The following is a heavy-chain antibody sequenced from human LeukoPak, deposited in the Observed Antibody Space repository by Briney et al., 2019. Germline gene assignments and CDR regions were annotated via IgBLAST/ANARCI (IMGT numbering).Heavy chain of an antibody. CDR3: ASPAGAVTGTIAY. CDR2: IYYSGTT. CDR1: GASVSTDVYY. J-gene: IGHJ4*02. D-gene: IGHD6-19*01. Sequence: PSETLSLTCTVSGASVSTDVYYWDWIRQPPGKGLEWIGNIYYSGTTYYNPSLKSRVTISVDTSKNQFSLKLSSVTAADTAVYYCASPAGAVTGTIAYWGQGTLVTVSS. V-gene: IGHV4-39*07.